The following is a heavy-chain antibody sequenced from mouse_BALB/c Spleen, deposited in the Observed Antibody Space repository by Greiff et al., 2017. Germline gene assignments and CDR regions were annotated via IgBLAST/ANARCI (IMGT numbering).Heavy chain of an antibody. V-gene: IGHV4-1*02. Sequence: EVQLKESGGGLVQPGGSLKLSCAASGFDFSRYWMSWVRQAPGKGLEWIGEINPDSSTINYTPSLKDKFIISRDNAKNTLYLQMSKVRSEDTALYYCARPPYGNHWYFDVWGAGTTVTVSS. J-gene: IGHJ1*01. D-gene: IGHD2-10*02. CDR2: INPDSSTI. CDR1: GFDFSRYW. CDR3: ARPPYGNHWYFDV.